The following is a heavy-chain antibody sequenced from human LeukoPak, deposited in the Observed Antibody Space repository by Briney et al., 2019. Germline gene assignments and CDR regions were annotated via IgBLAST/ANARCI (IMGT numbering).Heavy chain of an antibody. D-gene: IGHD3-22*01. CDR2: LYTTGFS. J-gene: IGHJ4*02. V-gene: IGHV3-53*01. CDR1: GFTVTNY. CDR3: ARDISDYYDSSGRLDY. Sequence: PGGSLRLSCAASGFTVTNYMSWVRQAPGKGLEWVSVLYTTGFSDYADSVKGRFTISRDNAKNSLYLQMNSLRAEDTAVYYCARDISDYYDSSGRLDYWGQGTLVTVSS.